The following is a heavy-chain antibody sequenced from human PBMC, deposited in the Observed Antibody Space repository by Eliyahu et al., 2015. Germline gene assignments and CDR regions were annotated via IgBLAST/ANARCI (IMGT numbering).Heavy chain of an antibody. J-gene: IGHJ4*02. CDR1: GGSISSSSYY. V-gene: IGHV4-39*01. Sequence: QLQLQESGPGLVKPSETLSLTCTVSGGSISSSSYYWGWIRQPPGKGLEWIGSIYYSGSTYYNPSLKSRVTISVDTSKNQFSLKLSSVTAADTAVYYCARLGYCSGGSCYEFDYWGQGTLVTVSS. CDR3: ARLGYCSGGSCYEFDY. CDR2: IYYSGST. D-gene: IGHD2-15*01.